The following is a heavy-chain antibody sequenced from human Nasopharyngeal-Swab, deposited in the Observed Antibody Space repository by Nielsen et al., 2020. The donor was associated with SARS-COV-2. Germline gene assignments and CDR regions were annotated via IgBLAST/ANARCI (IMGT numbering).Heavy chain of an antibody. D-gene: IGHD3-22*01. J-gene: IGHJ3*02. CDR2: ISGSGGST. Sequence: GESLKISCAASGFTFSSYAMSWVRQALRKGLEWVSAISGSGGSTYYADSVKGRFTISRDNSKNTLYLQMNSLRAEDTAVYYCAKVISTYYYDSSGYYYVAPHDAFDIWGQGTMVTVSS. CDR1: GFTFSSYA. CDR3: AKVISTYYYDSSGYYYVAPHDAFDI. V-gene: IGHV3-23*01.